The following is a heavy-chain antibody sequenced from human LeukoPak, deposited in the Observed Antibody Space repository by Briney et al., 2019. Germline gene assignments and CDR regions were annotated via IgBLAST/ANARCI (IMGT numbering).Heavy chain of an antibody. D-gene: IGHD6-13*01. CDR1: GGSFSGYY. CDR2: IYYSGST. V-gene: IGHV4-59*01. Sequence: PSETLSLTCAVYGGSFSGYYWSWIRQPPGKGLEWIGYIYYSGSTNYNPSLKSRVTISVDTSKNRFSLKLSSVTAADTAVYYCARGVGSSWYNYYYMDVWGKGTTVTISS. J-gene: IGHJ6*03. CDR3: ARGVGSSWYNYYYMDV.